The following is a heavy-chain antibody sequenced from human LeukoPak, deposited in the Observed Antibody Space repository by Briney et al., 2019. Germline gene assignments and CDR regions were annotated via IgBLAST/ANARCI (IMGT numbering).Heavy chain of an antibody. CDR1: GYTFTSYY. V-gene: IGHV1-46*01. J-gene: IGHJ3*02. Sequence: ASVKVSCKASGYTFTSYYMHWVRQAPGQGLEWMGIINPSGGSTSYAQKFQGRVTMTRDTSTSTVYMELSSLRSEDTAVYYCARGIRDDGSAYRAFDIRGQGTMVTVSS. CDR3: ARGIRDDGSAYRAFDI. D-gene: IGHD3-22*01. CDR2: INPSGGST.